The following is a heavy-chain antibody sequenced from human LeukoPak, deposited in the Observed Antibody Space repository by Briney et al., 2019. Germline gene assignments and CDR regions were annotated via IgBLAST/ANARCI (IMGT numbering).Heavy chain of an antibody. J-gene: IGHJ6*02. CDR2: IYYSGST. D-gene: IGHD6-13*01. V-gene: IGHV4-59*06. CDR1: GGSISSYY. Sequence: SETLSLTCTVSGGSISSYYWGWIRQPPGKGLEWIGYIYYSGSTYYNPSLKSRVTISVDTSKNQFSLKLSSVTAADTAVYYCAREQAAAAADYYYYGMDVWGQGTTVTVSS. CDR3: AREQAAAAADYYYYGMDV.